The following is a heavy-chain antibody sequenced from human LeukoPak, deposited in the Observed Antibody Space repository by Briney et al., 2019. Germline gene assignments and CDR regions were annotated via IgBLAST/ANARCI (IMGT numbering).Heavy chain of an antibody. J-gene: IGHJ3*02. CDR3: VRWTTFDAFDI. D-gene: IGHD4-17*01. CDR1: GGSISSGGYY. CDR2: IYYSGST. Sequence: PSETLSLTCTVSGGSISSGGYYWSWIRQHPGKGLEWIGYIYYSGSTYYNPSLKSRVTISVDTSKNQFSLKLSSVTAADTAVYYCVRWTTFDAFDIWGQGTMVTVSS. V-gene: IGHV4-31*03.